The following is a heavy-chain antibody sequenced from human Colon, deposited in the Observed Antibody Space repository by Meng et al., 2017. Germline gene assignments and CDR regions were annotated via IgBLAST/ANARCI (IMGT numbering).Heavy chain of an antibody. CDR1: GFTFSGYW. Sequence: GGPLRLSCAASGFTFSGYWLHWVRQAPGQGLVWVSRINIDGTATHYVDSVKGRFTISRDNAKYTVYLQMDSLRVEDTAVYYCARAPWREGDRYYYYGMDVWGQGTTVTVSS. CDR3: ARAPWREGDRYYYYGMDV. CDR2: INIDGTAT. J-gene: IGHJ6*02. V-gene: IGHV3-74*01. D-gene: IGHD2-21*02.